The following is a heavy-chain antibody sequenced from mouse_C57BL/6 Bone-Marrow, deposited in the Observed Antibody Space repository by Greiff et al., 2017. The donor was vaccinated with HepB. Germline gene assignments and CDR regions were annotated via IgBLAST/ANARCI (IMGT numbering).Heavy chain of an antibody. CDR3: TELGRVDY. CDR1: GFNIKDDY. V-gene: IGHV14-4*01. D-gene: IGHD4-1*01. Sequence: VQLQQSGAELVRPGASVKLSCTASGFNIKDDYMHWVKQRPDQGLEWIGWIDPENGDTEYASKFQGKATITADTSSNTAYLQLSSLTSEDTAVYYCTELGRVDYWGQGTTLTVSS. J-gene: IGHJ2*01. CDR2: IDPENGDT.